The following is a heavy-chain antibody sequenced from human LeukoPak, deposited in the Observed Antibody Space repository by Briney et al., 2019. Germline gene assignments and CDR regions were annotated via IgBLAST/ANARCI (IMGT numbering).Heavy chain of an antibody. Sequence: SETLSLTCAVSGGSISSGGYSWSWIRQPPGKGLEWIGYIYHSGSTYYNPSLKSRVTISVDRSKNQFSLKLSSVTAAGTAVYYCARAKPRGPTTVNWFDPWGQGTLVTVSS. D-gene: IGHD4-17*01. CDR3: ARAKPRGPTTVNWFDP. CDR2: IYHSGST. J-gene: IGHJ5*02. CDR1: GGSISSGGYS. V-gene: IGHV4-30-2*01.